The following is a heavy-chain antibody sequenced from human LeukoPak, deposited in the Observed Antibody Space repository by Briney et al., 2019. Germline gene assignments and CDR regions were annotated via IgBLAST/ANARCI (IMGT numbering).Heavy chain of an antibody. CDR3: AREYSSSSGRSFDY. CDR1: TFTFSGYS. CDR2: ISPSATAI. V-gene: IGHV3-48*01. Sequence: GGSLRLSCAASTFTFSGYSMNWVRQAPGKGLEWVSYISPSATAIYYADSVKGRFTISRDNAKNSLYLQMNSLRAEDTAVYYCAREYSSSSGRSFDYWGQGTLVTVSS. D-gene: IGHD6-6*01. J-gene: IGHJ4*02.